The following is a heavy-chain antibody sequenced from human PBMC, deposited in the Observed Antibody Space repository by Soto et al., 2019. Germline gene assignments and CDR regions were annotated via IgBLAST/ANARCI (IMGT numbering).Heavy chain of an antibody. CDR1: GGTFSSYS. V-gene: IGHV1-69*01. D-gene: IGHD1-26*01. Sequence: QVQLVQSGAEVKKPGSSVKVSCKASGGTFSSYSINWVRQAPGQGLEWMGEIIPTFGTANYAQKFQGRVKITADESTSTAYMELRSLRSEDTAVYYCARDSGSHFGGIDYWGQGTLVTVSS. CDR3: ARDSGSHFGGIDY. J-gene: IGHJ4*02. CDR2: IIPTFGTA.